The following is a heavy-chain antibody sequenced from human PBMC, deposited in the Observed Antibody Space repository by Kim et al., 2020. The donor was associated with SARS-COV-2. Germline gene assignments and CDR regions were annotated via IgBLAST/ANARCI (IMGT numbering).Heavy chain of an antibody. J-gene: IGHJ2*01. CDR1: GGSISYYY. V-gene: IGHV4-59*01. CDR2: VFDSGST. Sequence: SETLSLTCTVSGGSISYYYWSWIRQPPGKGLEWIGYVFDSGSTNYSASLKSRVTISLDTSKKQFSLQLTSVTAADTAVYYCARGKYFYDGSGNPRFWYF. CDR3: ARGKYFYDGSGNPRFWYF. D-gene: IGHD3-22*01.